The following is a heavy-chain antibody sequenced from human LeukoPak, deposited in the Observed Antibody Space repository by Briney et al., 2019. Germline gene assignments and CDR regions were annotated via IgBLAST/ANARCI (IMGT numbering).Heavy chain of an antibody. V-gene: IGHV4-4*07. J-gene: IGHJ6*02. Sequence: SETLSLTCTVSGGSISSYYWSWIRQPAGKGLEWIGRIYTSESTNYNPSLKSRVTMSVDTSKNQFSLKLSSVTAADTAVYYCARNARLQSYYYYYGMDVWGQGTTVTVSS. CDR2: IYTSEST. D-gene: IGHD4-11*01. CDR3: ARNARLQSYYYYYGMDV. CDR1: GGSISSYY.